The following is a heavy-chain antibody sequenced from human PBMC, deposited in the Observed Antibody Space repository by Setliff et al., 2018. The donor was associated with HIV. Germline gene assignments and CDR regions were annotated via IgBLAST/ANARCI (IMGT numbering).Heavy chain of an antibody. V-gene: IGHV1-3*04. D-gene: IGHD1-26*01. CDR2: LNTGSGAT. J-gene: IGHJ4*02. Sequence: ASVKVSCKTSGSIFTTYDIHWLRQAPGQRPEWMGWLNTGSGATRSQKFQDRATITMDTSASTAYMELNSLTSEDTAVYYCARRILGPTEVFDYWGQGTPVTVSS. CDR1: GSIFTTYD. CDR3: ARRILGPTEVFDY.